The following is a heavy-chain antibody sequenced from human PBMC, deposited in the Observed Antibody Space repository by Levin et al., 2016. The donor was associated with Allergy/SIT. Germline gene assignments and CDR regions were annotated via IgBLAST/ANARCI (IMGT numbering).Heavy chain of an antibody. D-gene: IGHD1-1*01. Sequence: SETLSLTCTVSTDSITSEKFYWTWIRQAAGKGPEWIGRLSPSGSTTYNPSLKTRVAISVDKSKNQFSLRMTSVTAADTAVYYCATTHVPGDYFDYWGLGTLVSVSS. CDR3: ATTHVPGDYFDY. V-gene: IGHV4-61*02. CDR2: LSPSGST. J-gene: IGHJ4*02. CDR1: TDSITSEKFY.